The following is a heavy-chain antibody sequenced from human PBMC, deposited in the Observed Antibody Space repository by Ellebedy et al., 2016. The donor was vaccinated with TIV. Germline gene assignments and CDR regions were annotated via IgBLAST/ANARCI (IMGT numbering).Heavy chain of an antibody. CDR1: GGSISSYY. CDR3: HGLTHFHMDV. V-gene: IGHV4-59*01. CDR2: IYYSGST. D-gene: IGHD4/OR15-4a*01. Sequence: SETLSLXXTVSGGSISSYYWSWIRQPAGKGLEWIGSIYYSGSTNYNPSLKSRVTISVDTSKNQFSLKLSSVTAADTAVYYCHGLTHFHMDVWGKGTTVTVSS. J-gene: IGHJ6*03.